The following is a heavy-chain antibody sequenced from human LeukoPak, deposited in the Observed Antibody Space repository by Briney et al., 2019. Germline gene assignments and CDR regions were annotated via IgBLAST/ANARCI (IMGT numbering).Heavy chain of an antibody. Sequence: GGSLRLSCAASGFTFSSYSMNWVRQAPGKGLEWVSYISSSSSTIYYADSVKGRFTISRDNAKNSLYLQMNSLRAEDTAVYYCARKHGYSYGSYNWFDPWGQGTLVTVSS. V-gene: IGHV3-48*01. CDR2: ISSSSSTI. CDR1: GFTFSSYS. J-gene: IGHJ5*02. CDR3: ARKHGYSYGSYNWFDP. D-gene: IGHD5-18*01.